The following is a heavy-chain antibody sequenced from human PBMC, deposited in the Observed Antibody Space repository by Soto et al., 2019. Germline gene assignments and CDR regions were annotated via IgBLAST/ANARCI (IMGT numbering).Heavy chain of an antibody. V-gene: IGHV1-18*04. CDR1: GYTFTSYG. Sequence: ASVKVSCKASGYTFTSYGISWVRQAPGQGLEWMGWISAYNGNTNYAQKLQGRVTMTADTSTSTAHMELGSLRSDDTAVYYCARGAYLLLLFRELQRGTPYYYYGMDVWGQGTTVTVSS. D-gene: IGHD3-10*01. J-gene: IGHJ6*02. CDR2: ISAYNGNT. CDR3: ARGAYLLLLFRELQRGTPYYYYGMDV.